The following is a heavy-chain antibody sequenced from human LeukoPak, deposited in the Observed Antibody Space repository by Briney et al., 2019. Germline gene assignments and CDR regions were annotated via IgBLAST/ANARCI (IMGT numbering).Heavy chain of an antibody. V-gene: IGHV3-74*01. CDR3: ARDYDRYYMDV. Sequence: GGSLRLSCAASGFTFSNYWMHWVRQAPGKGLVWVSRINTEASSTSYADSVKGRFTISRDNAKNTLYLQMNSLRPEDTAVYYCARDYDRYYMDVWGKGTTVTVSS. J-gene: IGHJ6*03. D-gene: IGHD3-3*01. CDR1: GFTFSNYW. CDR2: INTEASST.